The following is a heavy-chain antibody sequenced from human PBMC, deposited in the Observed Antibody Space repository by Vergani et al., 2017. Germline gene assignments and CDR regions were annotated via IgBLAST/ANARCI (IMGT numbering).Heavy chain of an antibody. CDR1: GYTFTSYY. J-gene: IGHJ4*02. D-gene: IGHD2-15*01. Sequence: QVQLVQSGAEVKKLGASVKASCKASGYTFTSYYMNWVRQAPGQGLEWMGIINPSGGRTSYAQKFQGRVTRTRDTSTSTVYMELSSLRSEDTAVYYCARALGSSGGSCYSNGYWGQGTLVTVSS. CDR3: ARALGSSGGSCYSNGY. V-gene: IGHV1-46*01. CDR2: INPSGGRT.